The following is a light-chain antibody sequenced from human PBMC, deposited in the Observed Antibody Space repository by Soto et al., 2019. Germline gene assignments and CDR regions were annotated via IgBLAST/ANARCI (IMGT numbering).Light chain of an antibody. Sequence: PGERATLSCRASQSVSSSYLSWYQQKPGQAPRLLIYGASTRATGIPARFSGSGSGTDFTLTISSLQPDDFAVYYCQQDYNLPWTFGQGTKVEIK. CDR1: QSVSSSY. CDR2: GAS. CDR3: QQDYNLPWT. V-gene: IGKV3D-7*01. J-gene: IGKJ1*01.